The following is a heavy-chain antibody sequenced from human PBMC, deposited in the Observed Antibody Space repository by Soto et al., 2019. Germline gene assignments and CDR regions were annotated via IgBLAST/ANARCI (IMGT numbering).Heavy chain of an antibody. D-gene: IGHD2-8*01. CDR1: GFSVSDYA. Sequence: GSLRLSCAASGFSVSDYAMSWVRQAPGKGLEWVSSISGSGDGTYYGDSVKGRFTLSRDTSQKTLYLQMNNLRGEDTAVYFCTKSRRSVLMVYGFGGMDVWGRGTTVTVSS. CDR2: ISGSGDGT. V-gene: IGHV3-23*01. J-gene: IGHJ6*02. CDR3: TKSRRSVLMVYGFGGMDV.